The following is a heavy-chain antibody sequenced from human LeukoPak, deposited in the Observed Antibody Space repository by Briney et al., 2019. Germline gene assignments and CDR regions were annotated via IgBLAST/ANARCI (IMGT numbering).Heavy chain of an antibody. CDR3: ARDRGTMVRGSGMDV. Sequence: ASVKVSCKASGYTFTSYGISWVRQAPGQGLEWMGWISAYNGNTNYAQKLQGRVTMTTDTSTSTAYMELRSLRSDDTAVYYCARDRGTMVRGSGMDVWGKGTTVTVSS. D-gene: IGHD3-10*01. J-gene: IGHJ6*04. V-gene: IGHV1-18*04. CDR2: ISAYNGNT. CDR1: GYTFTSYG.